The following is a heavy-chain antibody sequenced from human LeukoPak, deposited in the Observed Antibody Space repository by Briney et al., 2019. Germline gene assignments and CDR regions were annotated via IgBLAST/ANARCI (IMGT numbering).Heavy chain of an antibody. CDR2: MNPTSGHT. CDR1: GYTFTSYD. D-gene: IGHD3-10*01. CDR3: ARSPVGVRKKNDF. V-gene: IGHV1-8*01. Sequence: ASVKVSCKASGYTFTSYDINWVRQATGQVLEWMGWMNPTSGHTGYAQKFHGRVTMTRDTSISTAYMEPNSLTSEDTAVYYCARSPVGVRKKNDFWGQGTLVIVYS. J-gene: IGHJ4*02.